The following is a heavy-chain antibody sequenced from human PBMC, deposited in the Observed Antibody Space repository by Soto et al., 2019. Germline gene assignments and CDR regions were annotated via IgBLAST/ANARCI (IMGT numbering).Heavy chain of an antibody. J-gene: IGHJ4*02. D-gene: IGHD5-12*01. CDR1: GASIRSGGFY. V-gene: IGHV4-31*03. CDR2: IYYTGST. Sequence: TLSLTCSVSGASIRSGGFYWSWLRQSPGKGLEWIGHIYYTGSTFVSPSLKGRLTISLDTSKNQFSMDLSSVTAADTAMYYCARIEMASIKWGRGTLVTVSS. CDR3: ARIEMASIK.